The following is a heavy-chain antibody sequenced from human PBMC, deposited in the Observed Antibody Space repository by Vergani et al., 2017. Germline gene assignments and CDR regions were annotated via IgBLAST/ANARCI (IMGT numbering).Heavy chain of an antibody. CDR2: ISGSGGST. D-gene: IGHD2-21*02. V-gene: IGHV3-23*01. J-gene: IGHJ3*02. CDR3: AAAYCGGDCYSLAFDI. CDR1: GFTFSSYA. Sequence: EVQLLESGGGLVQPGGSLRLSCAASGFTFSSYAMSWVRQAPGKGLEWVSAISGSGGSTYYADSVKGRFTISRDNSKNTLYLQMNSLRAEDTAVYYCAAAYCGGDCYSLAFDIWGQGTMVTVSS.